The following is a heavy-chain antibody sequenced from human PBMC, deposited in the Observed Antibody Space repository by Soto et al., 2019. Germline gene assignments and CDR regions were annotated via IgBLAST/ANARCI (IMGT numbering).Heavy chain of an antibody. CDR2: IYYTGST. Sequence: SETLSLTCSVSGGSISTYYWCWIRQPPGKALEWIGYIYYTGSTNYNPSLKSRVTISLDTSKNQFSLELSSVTAADTAVYYCARRYNGHSPYYYMDVWGKGTTVTVSS. CDR3: ARRYNGHSPYYYMDV. J-gene: IGHJ6*03. CDR1: GGSISTYY. V-gene: IGHV4-59*08. D-gene: IGHD5-12*01.